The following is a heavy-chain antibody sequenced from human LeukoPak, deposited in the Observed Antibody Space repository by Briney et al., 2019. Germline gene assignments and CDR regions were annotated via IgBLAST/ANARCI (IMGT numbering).Heavy chain of an antibody. CDR1: GFSFNSDW. Sequence: GGSLRLSCAASGFSFNSDWMDWVRQAPGKGLEWVANIKHDESEKNYLDSVKGRFTISRDNSKNTLYLQMNSLRAEDTAVYYCARVFSAGYGFDYWGQGTLVTVSS. CDR3: ARVFSAGYGFDY. J-gene: IGHJ4*02. V-gene: IGHV3-7*03. D-gene: IGHD5-18*01. CDR2: IKHDESEK.